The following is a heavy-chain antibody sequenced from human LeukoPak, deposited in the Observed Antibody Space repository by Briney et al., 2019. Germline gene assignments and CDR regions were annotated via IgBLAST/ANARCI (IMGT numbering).Heavy chain of an antibody. D-gene: IGHD2-21*01. J-gene: IGHJ4*02. Sequence: GGSLRLSCAASGFAVSSNYMSWVRQAPGKGLEWVSVIYSGGSTYYADSVKGRFTISRDNSKNTLYLQMNSLRAEDTAVYYCARVYSRAFDYWGQGTLVTVSS. V-gene: IGHV3-66*01. CDR2: IYSGGST. CDR3: ARVYSRAFDY. CDR1: GFAVSSNY.